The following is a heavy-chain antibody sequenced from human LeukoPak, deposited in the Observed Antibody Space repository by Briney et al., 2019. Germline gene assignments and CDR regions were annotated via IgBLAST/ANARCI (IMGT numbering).Heavy chain of an antibody. Sequence: GGSLRLSCAASGFTFSSYGMHWVRQAPGKGLEWVAFIRYDGSNKYYADSVKGRFTISRDNSKNTLYLQMNSLRAEDTAVYYCTTDPGFGYGDYGYYYYGMDVWGQGTTVTVSS. V-gene: IGHV3-30*02. D-gene: IGHD4-17*01. CDR3: TTDPGFGYGDYGYYYYGMDV. CDR1: GFTFSSYG. CDR2: IRYDGSNK. J-gene: IGHJ6*02.